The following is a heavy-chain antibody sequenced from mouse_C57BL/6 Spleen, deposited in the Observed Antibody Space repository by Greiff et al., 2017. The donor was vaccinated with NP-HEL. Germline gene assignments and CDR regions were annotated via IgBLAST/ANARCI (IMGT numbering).Heavy chain of an antibody. CDR2: IWSDGST. Sequence: VQRVESGPGLVAPSQRLSITCTVSGFSLTSYGVHWVRQPPGKGLEWLVVIWSDGSTTYNSALKSRLSISKDNSKSQVFLKMNSLQTDDTAMYYCARTPDYYGSSYGYFDVWGTGTTVTVSS. CDR1: GFSLTSYG. J-gene: IGHJ1*03. V-gene: IGHV2-6*03. D-gene: IGHD1-1*01. CDR3: ARTPDYYGSSYGYFDV.